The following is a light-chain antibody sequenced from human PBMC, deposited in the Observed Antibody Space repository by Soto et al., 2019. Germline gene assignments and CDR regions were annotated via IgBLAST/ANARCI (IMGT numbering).Light chain of an antibody. CDR1: QSVSSNY. Sequence: EIVLTQSPGTLSLSPGERATLSCRASQSVSSNYLAWYQQKPGQAPRLLIYGASSRATGIPDRFSGSGSGTEFTLTISRLEPEDFAVYYCQQYGGSPRTFGQGTKVELK. V-gene: IGKV3-20*01. J-gene: IGKJ1*01. CDR3: QQYGGSPRT. CDR2: GAS.